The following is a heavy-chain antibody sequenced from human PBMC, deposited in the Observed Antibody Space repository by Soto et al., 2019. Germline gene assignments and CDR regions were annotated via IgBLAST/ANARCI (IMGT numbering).Heavy chain of an antibody. CDR3: ARGHYGLDV. J-gene: IGHJ6*02. V-gene: IGHV3-11*01. Sequence: PGGSPRLSCAASGFTFSDYYISWIRQPPGKGLEWVSYSSSSGAAIYYADSVKGRFTISRDNAKNSLYLQMNSLRVEDTAVYYCARGHYGLDVWGQGTTVTVSS. CDR2: SSSSGAAI. CDR1: GFTFSDYY.